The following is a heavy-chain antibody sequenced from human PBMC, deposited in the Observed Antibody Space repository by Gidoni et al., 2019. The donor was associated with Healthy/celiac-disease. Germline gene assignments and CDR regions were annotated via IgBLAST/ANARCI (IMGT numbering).Heavy chain of an antibody. Sequence: QVQLVESGGGVVQPGRSLRLSCAASGLTFSSKGMHWVRQAPGKGLGWVAVIWYDGSNKYYADAVKGRFTISRDNSKNTLYLQMNSLRAEDTAVYYCARAISSSWYDGMDVWGKGTTVTVSS. D-gene: IGHD6-13*01. CDR1: GLTFSSKG. V-gene: IGHV3-33*08. CDR3: ARAISSSWYDGMDV. CDR2: IWYDGSNK. J-gene: IGHJ6*03.